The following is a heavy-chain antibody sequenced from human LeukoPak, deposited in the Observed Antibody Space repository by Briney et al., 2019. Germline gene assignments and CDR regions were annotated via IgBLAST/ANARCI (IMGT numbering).Heavy chain of an antibody. J-gene: IGHJ4*02. CDR2: IKQDGSEK. CDR3: ARDSSTLLGDYGYFDY. Sequence: GGSLRLSCAASGFTFSSYWMSWVRQAPGKGLEWVANIKQDGSEKYYVDSVKGRFTISRDNAKNSLYLQMNSLRAEDTAVYYCARDSSTLLGDYGYFDYWGQGTLVTVSS. CDR1: GFTFSSYW. D-gene: IGHD3-16*01. V-gene: IGHV3-7*01.